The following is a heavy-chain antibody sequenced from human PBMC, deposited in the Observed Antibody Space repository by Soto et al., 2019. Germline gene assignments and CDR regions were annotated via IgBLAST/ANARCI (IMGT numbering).Heavy chain of an antibody. CDR3: AKGRYITVFGVVPNWFDP. D-gene: IGHD3-3*01. CDR2: ISGSGSSI. Sequence: GGSLRLSCAASGFTFSNYALSWVRQAPGKGLEWVSGISGSGSSIYYADSVKGRFTISRDNSKNTLYLQMSSLRAEDTAVYYCAKGRYITVFGVVPNWFDPWGQGTLVTVSS. J-gene: IGHJ5*02. CDR1: GFTFSNYA. V-gene: IGHV3-23*01.